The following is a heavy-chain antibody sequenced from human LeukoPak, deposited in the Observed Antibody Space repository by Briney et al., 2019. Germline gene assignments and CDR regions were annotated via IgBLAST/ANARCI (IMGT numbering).Heavy chain of an antibody. CDR3: TTELYYYDSRSDAFDI. Sequence: GGSLRLSCAASGFTFSNAWMSWVRQAPGKGLEWVGRIKSKTDGGTTDYAAPVKGRFTISRDDSKNTLYLQMNSLKTEDTAVYYCTTELYYYDSRSDAFDIWGQGTMVTVSS. J-gene: IGHJ3*02. CDR1: GFTFSNAW. D-gene: IGHD3-22*01. CDR2: IKSKTDGGTT. V-gene: IGHV3-15*01.